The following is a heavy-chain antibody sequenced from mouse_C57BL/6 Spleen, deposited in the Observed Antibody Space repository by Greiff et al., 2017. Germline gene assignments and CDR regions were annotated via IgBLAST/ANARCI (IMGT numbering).Heavy chain of an antibody. Sequence: QVQLKQSGAELMKPGASVKLSCKATGYTFTGYWIEWVKQRPGHGLEWIGEILPGSGSTNHNEKFKGKATFTADTSSNTAYMQLSSLTTEDSAIYYCARTYYGSSLYCDYWGQGTTLTVSS. J-gene: IGHJ2*01. CDR1: GYTFTGYW. CDR2: ILPGSGST. V-gene: IGHV1-9*01. D-gene: IGHD1-1*01. CDR3: ARTYYGSSLYCDY.